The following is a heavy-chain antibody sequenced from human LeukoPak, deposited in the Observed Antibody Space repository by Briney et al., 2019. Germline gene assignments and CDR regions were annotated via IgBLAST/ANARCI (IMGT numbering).Heavy chain of an antibody. CDR2: IKQDGSTK. CDR3: AREAPPHDTSDYDF. D-gene: IGHD3-22*01. Sequence: PGGSLRLSCSASGFAFRSYWMSGVRQSPGKALEWVANIKQDGSTKNYVDSVKGRFTISRDNAGDFLYLQMNSLRPEDSGVYFCAREAPPHDTSDYDFWGQGTLVTVSS. J-gene: IGHJ4*02. V-gene: IGHV3-7*01. CDR1: GFAFRSYW.